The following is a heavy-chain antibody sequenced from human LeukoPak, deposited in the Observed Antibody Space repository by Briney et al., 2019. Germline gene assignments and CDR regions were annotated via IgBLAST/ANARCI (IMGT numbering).Heavy chain of an antibody. Sequence: PGGSLRLSCAASGFTFSSYWMSWVRQAPGKGLEWAAVISYDGSNKYYADSVKGRFTISRDNSKNTLYLQMNSLRAEDTAVYYCARDRQGSGWYGMDVWGQGTTVTVSS. J-gene: IGHJ6*02. D-gene: IGHD6-19*01. CDR3: ARDRQGSGWYGMDV. V-gene: IGHV3-30-3*01. CDR1: GFTFSSYW. CDR2: ISYDGSNK.